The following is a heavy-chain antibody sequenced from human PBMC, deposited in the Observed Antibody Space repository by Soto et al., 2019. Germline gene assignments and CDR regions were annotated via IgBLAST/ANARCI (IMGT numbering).Heavy chain of an antibody. CDR2: IYYSGST. Sequence: LSLTCTVSGGSISSGGYYWSWIRQHPGKDLEWIGYIYYSGSTYYNPSLKSRVTISVDTSKNQFSLKLSPVTAADTAVYYCARRRRVEGYDAFDIWGQGTMVTVSS. CDR3: ARRRRVEGYDAFDI. J-gene: IGHJ3*02. V-gene: IGHV4-31*03. CDR1: GGSISSGGYY. D-gene: IGHD3-22*01.